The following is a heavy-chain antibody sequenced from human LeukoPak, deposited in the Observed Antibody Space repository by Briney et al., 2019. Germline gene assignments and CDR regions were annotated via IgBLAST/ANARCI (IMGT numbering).Heavy chain of an antibody. Sequence: GGSLRLSCAASGFTFSSYAMHWVRQAPGKGLEWVAVISYDGSNKYYADSVKGRFTISRDNSNNTVHLQMNSLRPDDSALYYCAREDNPLWFDPWGQGTLVTVSS. CDR3: AREDNPLWFDP. J-gene: IGHJ5*02. D-gene: IGHD1-1*01. CDR2: ISYDGSNK. V-gene: IGHV3-30-3*01. CDR1: GFTFSSYA.